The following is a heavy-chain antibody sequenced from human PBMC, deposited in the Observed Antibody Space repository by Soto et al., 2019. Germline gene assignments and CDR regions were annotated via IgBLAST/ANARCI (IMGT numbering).Heavy chain of an antibody. CDR1: GFTFSSYA. CDR3: AKDRRLGSGELLYTTGDY. V-gene: IGHV3-23*01. Sequence: GGSLRLSCAASGFTFSSYAMSWVRQAPGKGLEWVSAISGSGGSTYYADSVKGRFTISRDNSKNTLYLQMNSLRAEDTAVYYSAKDRRLGSGELLYTTGDYWAQGTLVTVPS. CDR2: ISGSGGST. J-gene: IGHJ4*02. D-gene: IGHD3-10*01.